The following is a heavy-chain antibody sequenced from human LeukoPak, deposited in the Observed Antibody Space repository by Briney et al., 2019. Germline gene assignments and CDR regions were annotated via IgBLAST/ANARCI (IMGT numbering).Heavy chain of an antibody. Sequence: GGSLRLCCAASGFTFSTYGMHWVRQVPGKGLEWVAVISYDGSEESYADSVKGRFSISRDNSKSTMYLQMNSLRLEDTAVYYCVKGVATIRGYLDYWGQGILVTVSS. V-gene: IGHV3-30*18. CDR3: VKGVATIRGYLDY. CDR1: GFTFSTYG. CDR2: ISYDGSEE. J-gene: IGHJ4*02. D-gene: IGHD5-12*01.